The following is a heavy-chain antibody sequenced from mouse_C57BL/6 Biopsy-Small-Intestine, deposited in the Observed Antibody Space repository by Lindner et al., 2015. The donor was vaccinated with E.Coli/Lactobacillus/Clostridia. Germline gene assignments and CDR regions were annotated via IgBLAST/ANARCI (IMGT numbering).Heavy chain of an antibody. Sequence: VQLQESGAEVARPGASVNLSCKASGYTFTSYGIIWVKQRTGQGLEWIGEIYPRSGNTYYNEKFKGKATLTADKSSNTAYMELRSLTSEDSAVYFCARELTGPGVFDYWGPGTTLTVSS. D-gene: IGHD4-1*01. V-gene: IGHV1-81*01. CDR1: GYTFTSYG. CDR3: ARELTGPGVFDY. J-gene: IGHJ2*01. CDR2: IYPRSGNT.